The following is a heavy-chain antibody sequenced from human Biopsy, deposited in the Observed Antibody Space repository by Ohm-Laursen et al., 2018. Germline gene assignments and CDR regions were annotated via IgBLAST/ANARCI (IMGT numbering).Heavy chain of an antibody. J-gene: IGHJ4*02. CDR3: ARWETTLGRSLDS. D-gene: IGHD1-26*01. CDR2: MSPNTGNT. Sequence: ASVKVSCKSSGYTFTSHDINWVRQATGQGLEWMGWMSPNTGNTVYAQRFQDRVTMTSGTSTGTAYMELTSLTSDDTAVYFCARWETTLGRSLDSWGQGTLAAVSS. V-gene: IGHV1-8*01. CDR1: GYTFTSHD.